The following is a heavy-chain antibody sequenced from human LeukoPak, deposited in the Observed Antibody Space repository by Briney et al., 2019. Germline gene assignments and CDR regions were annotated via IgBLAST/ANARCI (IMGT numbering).Heavy chain of an antibody. CDR2: ISSSSSTI. Sequence: GGSLRLSCAASGFTFSSYSMNWVRQAPGKGLEWVSYISSSSSTIYYADSVKGRLTISRDNAKNSLYLQMNSLRDEDTAVYYCARDHPYSSSSGPFLDYWGQGTLVTVSS. CDR1: GFTFSSYS. D-gene: IGHD6-6*01. J-gene: IGHJ4*02. CDR3: ARDHPYSSSSGPFLDY. V-gene: IGHV3-48*02.